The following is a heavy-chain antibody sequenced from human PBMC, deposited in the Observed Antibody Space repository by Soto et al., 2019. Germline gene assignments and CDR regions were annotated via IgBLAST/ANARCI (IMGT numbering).Heavy chain of an antibody. V-gene: IGHV3-23*01. CDR1: GFTFSSYA. CDR3: AKAGAPHPRSWFDP. CDR2: ISGSGGST. D-gene: IGHD1-26*01. Sequence: EVQLLESGGGLVQPGGSLRLSCAASGFTFSSYAMSWVRQAPGKGLEWVSAISGSGGSTYYADSVKGRFTISRDNSKNTLYSQMISLRAEDTAVYYCAKAGAPHPRSWFDPWGQGTLVTVSS. J-gene: IGHJ5*02.